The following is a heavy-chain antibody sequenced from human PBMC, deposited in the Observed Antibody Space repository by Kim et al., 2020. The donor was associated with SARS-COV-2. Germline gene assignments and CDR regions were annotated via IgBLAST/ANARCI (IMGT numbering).Heavy chain of an antibody. CDR2: VNPTGGST. CDR1: GYRFTTYY. J-gene: IGHJ4*02. D-gene: IGHD5-12*01. Sequence: ASVKVSCKASGYRFTTYYMHWVRRAPGQGLEWMGMVNPTGGSTSYAQKFQGRVTMTSDTSTSTVYMDLKSLRSEDMAMYYCARSVATEPSFDFWGQGTLVTVSS. CDR3: ARSVATEPSFDF. V-gene: IGHV1-46*01.